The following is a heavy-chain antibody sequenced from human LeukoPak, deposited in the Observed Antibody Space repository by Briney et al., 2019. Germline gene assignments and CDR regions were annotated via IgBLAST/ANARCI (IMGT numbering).Heavy chain of an antibody. CDR3: ARDQGYSSSWYGWFDP. CDR2: IYYSGST. CDR1: GGSISSYY. D-gene: IGHD6-13*01. V-gene: IGHV4-59*01. J-gene: IGHJ5*02. Sequence: SETLSLTCTVSGGSISSYYWSWIRQPPGKGLEWIGYIYYSGSTNYNPSLKSRVTISVDTPKNQFSLKLSSVTAADTAVYYCARDQGYSSSWYGWFDPWGQGTLVTVSS.